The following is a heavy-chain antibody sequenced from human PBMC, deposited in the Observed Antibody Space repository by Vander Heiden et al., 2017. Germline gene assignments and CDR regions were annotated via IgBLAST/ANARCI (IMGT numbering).Heavy chain of an antibody. CDR1: GYTLTNYD. CDR2: MNPNSGNT. D-gene: IGHD3-16*01. CDR3: ARVYGLGGPFDP. Sequence: QVQLVQSGAEVKKPGASVKVSCKASGYTLTNYDINWVRQATGQGFEWMGWMNPNSGNTGCAQKFQGRVTMTRNTSISTAYMELSSLRSEDTAVYYCARVYGLGGPFDPWGQGTLVTVSS. J-gene: IGHJ5*02. V-gene: IGHV1-8*01.